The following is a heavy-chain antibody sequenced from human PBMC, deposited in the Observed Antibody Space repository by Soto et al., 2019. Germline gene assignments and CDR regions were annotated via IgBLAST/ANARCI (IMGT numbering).Heavy chain of an antibody. J-gene: IGHJ4*02. CDR3: AKEWIAAAGKGSGYSYGSGDY. CDR1: GFTFSSYG. Sequence: GGSLRLSCAASGFTFSSYGMHWVRQAPGKGLEWVAVISYDGSNKYYADSVKGRFTISRDNSKNTLYLQMNSLRAEDTAVYYCAKEWIAAAGKGSGYSYGSGDYWGQGTLVTVSS. D-gene: IGHD5-18*01. V-gene: IGHV3-30*18. CDR2: ISYDGSNK.